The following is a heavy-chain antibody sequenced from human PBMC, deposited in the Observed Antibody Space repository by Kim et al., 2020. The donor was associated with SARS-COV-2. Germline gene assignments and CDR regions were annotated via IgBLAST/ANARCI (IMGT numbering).Heavy chain of an antibody. CDR2: IYPGDSDT. D-gene: IGHD6-13*01. CDR1: GYSFTTYW. J-gene: IGHJ4*02. CDR3: GRSSWSPWHFAY. V-gene: IGHV5-51*01. Sequence: GESLKISCKGSGYSFTTYWIGWVRQMPGKGLEWMGVIYPGDSDTRYSPSFQGQVTISADKSISTAYLQWSSLKASDTAMYYCGRSSWSPWHFAYWGQGTLLTVSS.